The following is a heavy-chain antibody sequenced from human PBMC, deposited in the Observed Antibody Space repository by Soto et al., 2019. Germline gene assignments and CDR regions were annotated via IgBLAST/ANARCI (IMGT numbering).Heavy chain of an antibody. Sequence: ASVKVSCKASGYTFTGHYMYCVREPPGQGLEWMGWINPNSGGTNYAQKFQGWVTMTRDTSISTAYMELSRLRSDDTAVYYCAREVVPAAIPYYGMDVWGQGTTVTVSS. CDR1: GYTFTGHY. CDR3: AREVVPAAIPYYGMDV. J-gene: IGHJ6*02. D-gene: IGHD2-2*02. CDR2: INPNSGGT. V-gene: IGHV1-2*04.